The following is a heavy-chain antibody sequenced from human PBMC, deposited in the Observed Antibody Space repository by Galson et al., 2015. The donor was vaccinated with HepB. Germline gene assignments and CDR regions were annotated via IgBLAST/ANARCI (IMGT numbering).Heavy chain of an antibody. J-gene: IGHJ2*01. CDR2: IYPGDSDT. CDR3: ARLGPADILTGSTHIHWYFDL. Sequence: QSGAEVKKPGESLKISCKGSGYSFTSYWIGWVRQMPGKGLEWMGIIYPGDSDTRYSPSFQGQVTISADKSISTAYLQWSSLKASDTAMYYCARLGPADILTGSTHIHWYFDLWGRGTLVTVSS. CDR1: GYSFTSYW. V-gene: IGHV5-51*03. D-gene: IGHD3-9*01.